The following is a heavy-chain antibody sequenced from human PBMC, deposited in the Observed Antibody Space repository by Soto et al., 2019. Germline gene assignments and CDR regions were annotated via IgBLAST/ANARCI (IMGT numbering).Heavy chain of an antibody. J-gene: IGHJ5*02. CDR3: ATLPPRVVVALAEFPS. CDR1: GTSISSTYW. D-gene: IGHD2-21*01. CDR2: IQHTGGT. Sequence: QVQLRQSGPGLVKPSGTLSLTCFVSGTSISSTYWWTWVRQSQGKGLEWIGEIQHTGGTNYNPAPKTRLTKPVDKANNRFSLRLTSVTAAASAIYYCATLPPRVVVALAEFPSWGQGSLVTVSS. V-gene: IGHV4-4*02.